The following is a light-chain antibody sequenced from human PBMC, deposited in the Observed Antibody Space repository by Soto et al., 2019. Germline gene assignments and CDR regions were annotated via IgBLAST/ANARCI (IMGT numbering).Light chain of an antibody. CDR1: QSVSSSY. CDR3: QQRSNWPGVT. J-gene: IGKJ5*01. CDR2: DAS. V-gene: IGKV3D-20*02. Sequence: EIVLTQSPGTLSLSQGERATLSCRASQSVSSSYLAWYQQKPGQAPRLLIYDASNRATGIPARFSGSGSGTDFTLTISSLEPEDFAVYYCQQRSNWPGVTFGQGTRLEIK.